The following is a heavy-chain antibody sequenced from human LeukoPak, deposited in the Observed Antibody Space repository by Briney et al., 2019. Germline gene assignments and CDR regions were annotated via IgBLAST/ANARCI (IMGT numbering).Heavy chain of an antibody. J-gene: IGHJ4*02. CDR3: ASRDPCSGGTCYGLGY. CDR2: ISSSGGKT. Sequence: GGSLRLSCAASGFTFSNYGMRWVRQAPGKGLEWVSAISSSGGKTYYADSVKGRFTISRDNSKNTLYLQMNSLRAEDTAVYYCASRDPCSGGTCYGLGYWGQGTLVTVSS. D-gene: IGHD2-15*01. V-gene: IGHV3-23*01. CDR1: GFTFSNYG.